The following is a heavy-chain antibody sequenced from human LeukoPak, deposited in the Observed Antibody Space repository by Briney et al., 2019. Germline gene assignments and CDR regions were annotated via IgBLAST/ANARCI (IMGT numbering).Heavy chain of an antibody. CDR1: GGSISSYY. J-gene: IGHJ3*02. V-gene: IGHV4-59*01. CDR2: IYYSGST. D-gene: IGHD4-17*01. CDR3: AREQTTVTTAGAFDI. Sequence: SETLSLTCTVSGGSISSYYWSWIRQPPGKGLEWIEYIYYSGSTNYYPSLKGRVTISVDTSKNQFSLKLSSVTAADTAVYYCAREQTTVTTAGAFDIWGQGTMVTVSS.